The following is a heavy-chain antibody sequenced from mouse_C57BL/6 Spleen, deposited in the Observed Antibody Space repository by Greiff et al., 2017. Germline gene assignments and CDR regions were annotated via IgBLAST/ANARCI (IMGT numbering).Heavy chain of an antibody. CDR3: ARSAYYSNYGAMDY. V-gene: IGHV1-76*01. CDR2: IYPGSGNT. D-gene: IGHD2-5*01. CDR1: GYTFTDYY. Sequence: QVQLKESGAELVRPGASVKLSCKASGYTFTDYYINWVKQRPGQGLEWIARIYPGSGNTYYNEKFKGKATLTAEKSSSTAYMQLSSLTSEDSAVYFCARSAYYSNYGAMDYWGQGTSVTVSS. J-gene: IGHJ4*01.